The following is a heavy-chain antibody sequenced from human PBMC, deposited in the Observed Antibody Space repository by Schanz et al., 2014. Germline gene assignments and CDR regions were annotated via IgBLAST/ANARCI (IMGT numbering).Heavy chain of an antibody. Sequence: QVQLVESGGGVVQPGRSLRLSCAASGFTFSRYWMQWVRQAPGKGLEWVGVISSDGNQQYYVDSVRGRFTISRDNAENTLYLQMNSLRVEDTAVYYCARGIITMVRGGDVGAFDIWGQGTMVTVSS. J-gene: IGHJ3*02. CDR2: ISSDGNQQ. D-gene: IGHD3-10*01. CDR1: GFTFSRYW. CDR3: ARGIITMVRGGDVGAFDI. V-gene: IGHV3-30*03.